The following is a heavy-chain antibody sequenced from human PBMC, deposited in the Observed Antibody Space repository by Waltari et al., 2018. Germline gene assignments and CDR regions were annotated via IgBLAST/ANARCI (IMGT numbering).Heavy chain of an antibody. Sequence: EVQLVESGGGLVQPGGSLRLSCVASGFTFSSYEMNWVRQAPGKGLGWGLYISTRSSTIYYADAVKGRFTISRDKAKNSLYLQMNSLRAEDTAVYYCARDRGCSTTSCYLGDLYGMDVWGQGTTVTVSS. CDR2: ISTRSSTI. D-gene: IGHD2-2*01. V-gene: IGHV3-48*03. CDR1: GFTFSSYE. CDR3: ARDRGCSTTSCYLGDLYGMDV. J-gene: IGHJ6*02.